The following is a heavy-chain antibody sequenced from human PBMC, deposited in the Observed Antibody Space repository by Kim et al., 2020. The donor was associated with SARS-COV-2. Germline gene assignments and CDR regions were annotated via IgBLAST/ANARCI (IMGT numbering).Heavy chain of an antibody. CDR3: AKDGGSGGSSYSGANCYYGMDV. D-gene: IGHD2-15*01. V-gene: IGHV3-23*01. J-gene: IGHJ6*02. Sequence: GGSLRLSCAASGFTFSSYAMSWVRQAPGKGLEWVSAISGSGGSTYYADSVKGRFTISRDNSKNTLYLQMNSLRAEDTAVYYCAKDGGSGGSSYSGANCYYGMDVWGQGTTVTVSS. CDR2: ISGSGGST. CDR1: GFTFSSYA.